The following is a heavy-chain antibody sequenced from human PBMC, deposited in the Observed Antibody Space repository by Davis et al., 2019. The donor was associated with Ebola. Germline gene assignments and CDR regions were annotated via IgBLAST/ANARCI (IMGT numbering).Heavy chain of an antibody. CDR1: GDSVSSNSAA. V-gene: IGHV6-1*01. Sequence: SQTLSLTCAISGDSVSSNSAAWNWIRQSPSRGLEWLGRTYYRSKWYNDYAVSVKSRITINPDTSKNQFSLKLSSVTAADTAVYYCANFYSSAYYYGMDVWGQGTTVTVSS. D-gene: IGHD4-11*01. J-gene: IGHJ6*02. CDR3: ANFYSSAYYYGMDV. CDR2: TYYRSKWYN.